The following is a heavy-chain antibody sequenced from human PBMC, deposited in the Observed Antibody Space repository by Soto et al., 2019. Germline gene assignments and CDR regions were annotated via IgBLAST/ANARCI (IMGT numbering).Heavy chain of an antibody. D-gene: IGHD6-19*01. CDR2: ISHSGIT. V-gene: IGHV4-34*01. CDR3: ARARGRWGQWLSVDY. Sequence: QVQLQQWGAGLLKPWETLSLMCSVYGGSFSGHRWNWIRQSPGKGLEWVGEISHSGITNYNPPLKGRATISGDASKCRVCLRLTSVCAAVTVVYSCARARGRWGQWLSVDYWGQGTRVTVSS. J-gene: IGHJ4*02. CDR1: GGSFSGHR.